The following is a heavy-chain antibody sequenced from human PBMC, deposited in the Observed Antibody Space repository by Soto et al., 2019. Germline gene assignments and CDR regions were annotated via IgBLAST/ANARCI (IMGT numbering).Heavy chain of an antibody. J-gene: IGHJ4*02. CDR2: ISGGGGST. CDR1: GFTFSHYA. V-gene: IGHV3-23*01. Sequence: GGSLRLSCATSGFTFSHYAMSWVRQAPGKGLEWVSGISGGGGSTYYADSVKGRFTISRDNSKNTLFLQMNSLRAEGTAVYYCAKERATTTAFDYWGQGALVTVSS. CDR3: AKERATTTAFDY. D-gene: IGHD4-17*01.